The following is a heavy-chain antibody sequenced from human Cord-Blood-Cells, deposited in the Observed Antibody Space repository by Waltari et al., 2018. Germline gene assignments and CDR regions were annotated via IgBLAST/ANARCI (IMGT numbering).Heavy chain of an antibody. CDR3: ARDPGSGYDYAFDI. D-gene: IGHD5-12*01. CDR2: IYSGGST. J-gene: IGHJ3*02. Sequence: EVQLVESGGGLIQPGGSLRLSCAASGFTVSSNYMSWVGQAPGKGLEWVSVIYSGGSTYYADSVKGRFTISRDNSKNTLYLQMNSLRAEDTAVYYCARDPGSGYDYAFDIWGQGTMVTVSS. V-gene: IGHV3-53*01. CDR1: GFTVSSNY.